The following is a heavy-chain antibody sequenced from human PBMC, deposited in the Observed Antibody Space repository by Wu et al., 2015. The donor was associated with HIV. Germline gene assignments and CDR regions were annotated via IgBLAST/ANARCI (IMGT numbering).Heavy chain of an antibody. Sequence: QVQLVQSGAEVRKPGASVKVSCKASGYTFTGYQIHWVRQAPGQGLEWMGWINPKSGGTHYAQKFQGRVTMTRDTSISTAYVEVRSLRSDDTAVYYCARVFSEEFYDSNSLIDYWGQGTLVIVSS. D-gene: IGHD3-22*01. J-gene: IGHJ4*02. V-gene: IGHV1-2*02. CDR1: GYTFTGYQ. CDR2: INPKSGGT. CDR3: ARVFSEEFYDSNSLIDY.